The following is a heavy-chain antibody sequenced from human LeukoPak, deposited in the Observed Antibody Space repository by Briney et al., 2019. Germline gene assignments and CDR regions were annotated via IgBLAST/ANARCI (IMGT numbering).Heavy chain of an antibody. Sequence: ASVKVSCKASGGTFSSYAISWVRQAPGQGLEWMGGIIPIFGTANYAQKFQGRVTITADKSTSTAYMELSSLRSEDTAVYYCARSPGYSGYDHSWFDPWGQGTLVTVSS. CDR3: ARSPGYSGYDHSWFDP. CDR1: GGTFSSYA. J-gene: IGHJ5*02. CDR2: IIPIFGTA. V-gene: IGHV1-69*06. D-gene: IGHD5-12*01.